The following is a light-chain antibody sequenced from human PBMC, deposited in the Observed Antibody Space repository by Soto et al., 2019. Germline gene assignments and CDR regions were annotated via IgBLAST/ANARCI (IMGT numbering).Light chain of an antibody. J-gene: IGKJ5*01. CDR3: QQRGDWPPIT. CDR1: QSLNNY. Sequence: ENVLTQSPATLSLSPGERATLSCRASQSLNNYVAWYQQRPGQAPRLLMYGVSNRATGVPARFSGSGSGTDFTLTISGVEPEDFAVYYCQQRGDWPPITFGRGTRLDIK. V-gene: IGKV3-11*01. CDR2: GVS.